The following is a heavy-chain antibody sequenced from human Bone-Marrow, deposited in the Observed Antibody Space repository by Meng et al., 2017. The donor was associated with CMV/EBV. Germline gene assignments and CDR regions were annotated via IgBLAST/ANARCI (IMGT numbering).Heavy chain of an antibody. J-gene: IGHJ4*02. D-gene: IGHD3-10*01. CDR1: GFTFSSYA. CDR3: ARGRGSGSSDY. V-gene: IGHV3-23*03. Sequence: GGSLRLSCAASGFTFSSYAMSWVRQAPGKGLEWVSVIYSGGSSTYYADSVKGRFTISRDNAKKTLFMQMDSLRVEDTAVYYCARGRGSGSSDYWGQGTLVTVSS. CDR2: IYSGGSST.